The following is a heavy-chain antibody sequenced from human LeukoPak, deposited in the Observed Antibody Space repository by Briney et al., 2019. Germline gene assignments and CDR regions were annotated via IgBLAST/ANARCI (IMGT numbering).Heavy chain of an antibody. CDR2: IYHTGIT. V-gene: IGHV4-59*08. CDR3: AGTARLLAP. J-gene: IGHJ5*02. Sequence: PSEILSLTCTVSGASITSSYWSWIRQSPGKGLEYLGYIYHTGITNYSPSLNSRVSISMDTSKNQFSLHLTSVTAADTAVYYCAGTARLLAPWGQGIQVTVSS. CDR1: GASITSSY.